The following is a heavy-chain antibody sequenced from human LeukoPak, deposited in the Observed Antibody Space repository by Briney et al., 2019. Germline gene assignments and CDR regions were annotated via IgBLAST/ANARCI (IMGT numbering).Heavy chain of an antibody. D-gene: IGHD6-19*01. Sequence: PSETLSLTCTVSGGSISSSPYYWGWIRQPPGKGLEWIGSIFYSGLTYYTPSLKSRVTISVDTSKNQFSLRLSSVTASDTAVYYCARRYSSDRAIDYWGQGTLVTVSS. J-gene: IGHJ4*02. CDR2: IFYSGLT. CDR1: GGSISSSPYY. V-gene: IGHV4-39*01. CDR3: ARRYSSDRAIDY.